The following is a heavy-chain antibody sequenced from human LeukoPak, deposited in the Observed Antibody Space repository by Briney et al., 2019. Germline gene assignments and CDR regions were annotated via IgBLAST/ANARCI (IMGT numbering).Heavy chain of an antibody. D-gene: IGHD6-13*01. CDR3: ATSGIAAAGAYFDY. V-gene: IGHV3-53*05. J-gene: IGHJ4*02. Sequence: GGSLRLSCAASGFTVSSNYMSWVRQAPGKGLEWVSVIYSGGSTYYADSVKGRFTISRDNSKNTLYLQMNSLRAEDTAVYYCATSGIAAAGAYFDYWGQGTLVTVSS. CDR1: GFTVSSNY. CDR2: IYSGGST.